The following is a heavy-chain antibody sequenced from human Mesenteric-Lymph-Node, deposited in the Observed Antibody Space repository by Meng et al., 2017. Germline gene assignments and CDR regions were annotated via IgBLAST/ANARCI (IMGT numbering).Heavy chain of an antibody. V-gene: IGHV6-1*01. D-gene: IGHD1-1*01. CDR1: GDSVSSNSAA. CDR2: TYYRSKWYN. J-gene: IGHJ4*02. CDR3: ARGKSLGDNFCVY. Sequence: SQTRSLTGAISGDSVSSNSAAWNWIRQSPSRGLEWLGRTYYRSKWYNDYAVSVKSRITINPDTSKNQFSLQLNSVTPEDTAVYYCARGKSLGDNFCVYWGQGTLVTVSS.